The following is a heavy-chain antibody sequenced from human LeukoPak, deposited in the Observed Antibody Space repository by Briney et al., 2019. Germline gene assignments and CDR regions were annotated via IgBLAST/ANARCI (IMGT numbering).Heavy chain of an antibody. CDR3: ARDPTPSYSSRWARWDFFDY. V-gene: IGHV3-21*01. Sequence: SGGSLRLSCAASGFTFSSYRINWVRQAPGKGLEWVSSISSSSSYIYYADSVKGRFTISRDNAKNSLYLQMNSLRAEDTAVYYCARDPTPSYSSRWARWDFFDYWGQGTLVTVSS. D-gene: IGHD6-19*01. J-gene: IGHJ4*02. CDR1: GFTFSSYR. CDR2: ISSSSSYI.